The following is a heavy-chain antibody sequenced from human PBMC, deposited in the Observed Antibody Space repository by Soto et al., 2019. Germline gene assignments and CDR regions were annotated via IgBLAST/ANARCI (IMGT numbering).Heavy chain of an antibody. V-gene: IGHV1-69*13. Sequence: GASAKVSCKASAGTFSSYAISWVRQAPGQGLEWMGGIIPFFGTAEYSQKFEDRITITADESTNTVYMDLRSLTSEDTAIYYCARTAPMDAGDKYYYDFWGQGALVTVSS. J-gene: IGHJ4*02. CDR3: ARTAPMDAGDKYYYDF. CDR2: IIPFFGTA. D-gene: IGHD3-16*01. CDR1: AGTFSSYA.